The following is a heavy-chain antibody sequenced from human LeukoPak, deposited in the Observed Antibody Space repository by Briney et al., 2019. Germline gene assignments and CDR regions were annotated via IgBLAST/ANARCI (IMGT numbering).Heavy chain of an antibody. V-gene: IGHV1-2*06. Sequence: ASVKVSCKASGGTFSSYAISWVRQAPGQGLEWMGRINPNSGGTNYAQKFQDRVTMTRDTSISTAYMELSRLRSDDTAVYYCARGDIVVVLAAIDYYYYGMDVWGQGTTVTVSS. CDR1: GGTFSSYA. CDR3: ARGDIVVVLAAIDYYYYGMDV. J-gene: IGHJ6*02. D-gene: IGHD2-2*01. CDR2: INPNSGGT.